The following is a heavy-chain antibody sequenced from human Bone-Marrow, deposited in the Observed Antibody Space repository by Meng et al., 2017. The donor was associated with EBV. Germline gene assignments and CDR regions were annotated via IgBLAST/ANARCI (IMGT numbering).Heavy chain of an antibody. CDR1: GYTLTGYY. Sequence: QVQLLQSVAEVKKPGASLKVSCKASGYTLTGYYIHWVRQAPGQGLEWVGWINPNSGGTNYAEKFQGRVTMTRDTSITTAFMELSSLKSDDTAVYYCAMGLATDFDYWGQGTLVTVSS. CDR2: INPNSGGT. V-gene: IGHV1-2*02. D-gene: IGHD5-12*01. J-gene: IGHJ4*02. CDR3: AMGLATDFDY.